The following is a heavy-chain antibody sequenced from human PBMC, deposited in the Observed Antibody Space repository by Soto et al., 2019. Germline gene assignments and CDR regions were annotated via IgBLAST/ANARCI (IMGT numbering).Heavy chain of an antibody. CDR1: GFGFSNAW. V-gene: IGHV3-15*01. CDR3: TTDPPRYCSSTTCYLGH. J-gene: IGHJ4*02. D-gene: IGHD2-2*01. Sequence: GSLRLSCAGSGFGFSNAWLNWVRQAPGMGLEWVGRIKSKTDGGTTDYAAPVKGRFTISRDDSKNTLYLQMNSLKTEDTAVYYCTTDPPRYCSSTTCYLGHWGQGILVTVSS. CDR2: IKSKTDGGTT.